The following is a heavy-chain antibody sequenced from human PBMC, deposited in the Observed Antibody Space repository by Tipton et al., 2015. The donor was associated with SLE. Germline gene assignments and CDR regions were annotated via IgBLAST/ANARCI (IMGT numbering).Heavy chain of an antibody. CDR3: ARVIAVAGTGFDY. D-gene: IGHD6-19*01. J-gene: IGHJ4*02. Sequence: QSGPEVKKPGASVKVSCKASGYTFTSYGISWVRQAPGQGLEWMGGIIPIFGTANYAQKFQGRVTITADESTSTAYMELSSLRSGDAAVYYWARVIAVAGTGFDYWGQGTLVTVSS. CDR2: IIPIFGTA. CDR1: GYTFTSYG. V-gene: IGHV1-69*13.